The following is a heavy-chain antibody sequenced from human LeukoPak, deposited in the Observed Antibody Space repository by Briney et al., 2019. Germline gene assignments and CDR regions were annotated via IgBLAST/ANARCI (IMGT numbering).Heavy chain of an antibody. J-gene: IGHJ4*02. CDR3: AKDSCSSTSCYQDY. CDR1: GFTFSSYA. CDR2: ISGSGGST. Sequence: GGSLRLSCAASGFTFSSYAMSWVRHAPGKGLEWVSAISGSGGSTYYADSVKGRFTISRDNAKNSLYLQMNSLRAEDTALYYCAKDSCSSTSCYQDYWGQGTLVTVSS. D-gene: IGHD2-2*01. V-gene: IGHV3-23*01.